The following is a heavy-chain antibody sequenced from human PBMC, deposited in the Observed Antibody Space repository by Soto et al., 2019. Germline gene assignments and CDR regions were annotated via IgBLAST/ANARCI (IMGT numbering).Heavy chain of an antibody. CDR2: VYYTGIT. D-gene: IGHD2-21*01. V-gene: IGHV4-30-4*01. CDR1: GGSVSGVDYF. J-gene: IGHJ5*02. Sequence: SETLSLTCTVSGGSVSGVDYFWSWIRQSPGKGLEWIGYVYYTGITHLNPSLKSRLTMAVDTSKNEFSLKLTSVSAADTAVYFCAREERKGIISWFDPWGQGTPVTVSS. CDR3: AREERKGIISWFDP.